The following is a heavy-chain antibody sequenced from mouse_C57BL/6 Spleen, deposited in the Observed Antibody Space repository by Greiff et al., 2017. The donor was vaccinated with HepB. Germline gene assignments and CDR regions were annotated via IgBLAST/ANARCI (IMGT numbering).Heavy chain of an antibody. V-gene: IGHV5-16*01. CDR1: GFTFSDYY. D-gene: IGHD1-1*01. J-gene: IGHJ1*03. CDR3: ARATIYYYGSSPYWYFDV. CDR2: INYDGSST. Sequence: EVQLVESEGGLVQPGSSMKLSCTASGFTFSDYYMAWVRQVPEKGLEWVANINYDGSSTYYLDSLKSRFIISRDNAKNILYLQMSSLKSEDTATYYCARATIYYYGSSPYWYFDVWGTGTTVTVSS.